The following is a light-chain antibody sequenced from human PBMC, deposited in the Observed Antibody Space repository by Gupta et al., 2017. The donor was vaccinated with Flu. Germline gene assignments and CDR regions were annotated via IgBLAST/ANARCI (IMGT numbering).Light chain of an antibody. CDR3: AAWDDSLSGLVV. V-gene: IGLV1-47*03. CDR1: SSNIGSNY. CDR2: RNN. Sequence: QSVLTQPPSASGTPGQRVTISCSGSSSNIGSNYVYWYQQLPGTAPKLLIYRNNQRPSGVPDRFSGSKSGTSASLAISGLWSEEEADYYCAAWDDSLSGLVVFGGGTKLTVL. J-gene: IGLJ2*01.